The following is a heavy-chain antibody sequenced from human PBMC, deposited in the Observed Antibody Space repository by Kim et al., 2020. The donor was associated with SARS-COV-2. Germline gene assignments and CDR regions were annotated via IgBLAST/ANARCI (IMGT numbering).Heavy chain of an antibody. CDR2: ISYDGSNK. J-gene: IGHJ4*02. CDR3: ARDRAQWELLGEQDY. D-gene: IGHD1-26*01. CDR1: GFTFSSYA. V-gene: IGHV3-30-3*01. Sequence: GGSLRLSCAASGFTFSSYAMHWVRQAPGKGLEWVAVISYDGSNKYYADSVKGRFTISRDNSKNTLYLQMNSLRAEDTAVYYCARDRAQWELLGEQDYWGQGTLVTVSS.